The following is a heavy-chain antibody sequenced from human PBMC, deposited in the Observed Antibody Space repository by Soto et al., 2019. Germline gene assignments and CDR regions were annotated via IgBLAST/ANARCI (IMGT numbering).Heavy chain of an antibody. V-gene: IGHV4-39*01. Sequence: PSETLPLTCTVSCGSISSSIYYGGWIRRPPGKGLEWIGSIFYSGSTYYNPSLKSRVTISVDTSKNQFSLKLYSVTAADTAVYYCAISFGIDWYTYYFDYCGQRPLVTVSS. CDR1: CGSISSSIYY. CDR2: IFYSGST. J-gene: IGHJ4*02. D-gene: IGHD3-9*01. CDR3: AISFGIDWYTYYFDY.